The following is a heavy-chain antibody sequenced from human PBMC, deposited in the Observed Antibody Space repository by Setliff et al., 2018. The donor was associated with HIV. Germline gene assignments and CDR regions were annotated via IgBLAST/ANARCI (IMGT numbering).Heavy chain of an antibody. J-gene: IGHJ6*03. CDR1: GASVRTYY. V-gene: IGHV4-4*08. Sequence: SETLSLTCTVSGASVRTYYWTWVRQHPGKGLEWIGNIYGMGETKYHPSLKSRVTISLDKTKNAFSLRLTSVTAADTGVYFCARSVDPDIWGKGTTVTVS. CDR2: IYGMGET. CDR3: ARSVDPDI.